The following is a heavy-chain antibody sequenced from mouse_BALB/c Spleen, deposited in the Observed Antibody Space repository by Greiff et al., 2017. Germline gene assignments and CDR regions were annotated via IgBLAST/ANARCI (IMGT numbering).Heavy chain of an antibody. CDR1: GFTFSSFG. V-gene: IGHV5-17*02. CDR3: ASYSRFAY. J-gene: IGHJ3*01. CDR2: ISSGSSTI. Sequence: VESGGGLVQPGGSRKLSCAASGFTFSSFGMHWVRQAPEKGLEWVAYISSGSSTIYYADTVKGRFTISRDNPKNTLFLQMTSLRSEDTAMYYCASYSRFAYWGQGTLVTVAA. D-gene: IGHD2-12*01.